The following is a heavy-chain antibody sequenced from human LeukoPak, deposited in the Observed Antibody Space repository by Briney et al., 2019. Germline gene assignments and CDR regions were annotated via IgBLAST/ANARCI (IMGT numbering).Heavy chain of an antibody. CDR1: GYIFTGYY. J-gene: IGHJ4*02. Sequence: ASVKLSCKASGYIFTGYYIHWVRQAPGQGLEWMGWINPNSGDTNSAQRFQGRVTMTRDTSINTTYMELSRLRSDDTAVFYCAISSSLPPWSGYRTWGQGTLVTVSS. D-gene: IGHD3-3*01. CDR3: AISSSLPPWSGYRT. CDR2: INPNSGDT. V-gene: IGHV1-2*02.